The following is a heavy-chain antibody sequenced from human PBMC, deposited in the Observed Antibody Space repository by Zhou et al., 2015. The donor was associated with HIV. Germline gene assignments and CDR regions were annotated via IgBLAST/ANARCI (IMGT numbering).Heavy chain of an antibody. Sequence: QVQLVQSGAEVKKPGSSVKVSCKASGGTFSSYTISWVRQAPGQGLEWMGRIIPILGIANYAQKFQGRVTITADKSTSTAYMELSSLRSEDTAVYYCARVRYCSSTSCTEYFQHWGQGTLVTVSS. V-gene: IGHV1-69*02. CDR3: ARVRYCSSTSCTEYFQH. D-gene: IGHD2-2*01. CDR2: IIPILGIA. CDR1: GGTFSSYT. J-gene: IGHJ1*01.